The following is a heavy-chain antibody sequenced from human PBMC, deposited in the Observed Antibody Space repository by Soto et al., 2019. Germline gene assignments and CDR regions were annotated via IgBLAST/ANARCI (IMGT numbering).Heavy chain of an antibody. CDR3: ARGDRVGSGSPASYYYSGLDV. V-gene: IGHV3-23*01. Sequence: DVQLLESGGHLVQPGGSLRLSCAASGFTFSSYAMSWVRQAPGKGLEWVSSVSAGGDMTYYSDSVKGRFTISRDNSNNALFLQMNCLRSEDTALYYCARGDRVGSGSPASYYYSGLDVWGQGTTVTVS. CDR1: GFTFSSYA. J-gene: IGHJ6*02. CDR2: VSAGGDMT. D-gene: IGHD3-10*01.